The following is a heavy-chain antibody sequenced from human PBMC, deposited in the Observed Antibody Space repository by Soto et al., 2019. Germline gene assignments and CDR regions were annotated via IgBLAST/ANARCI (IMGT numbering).Heavy chain of an antibody. D-gene: IGHD3-22*01. V-gene: IGHV1-2*04. CDR3: ARGPEIPLTMIVVDPRANWFDP. Sequence: ASVKVSCKGSGYTFTGYYMHWVLQAPGQGLEWMGWINPNSGGTNYAQKFQGWVTMTRDTSISTAYMELSRLRSDDTAVYYCARGPEIPLTMIVVDPRANWFDPWGQGTLVTVSS. CDR1: GYTFTGYY. J-gene: IGHJ5*02. CDR2: INPNSGGT.